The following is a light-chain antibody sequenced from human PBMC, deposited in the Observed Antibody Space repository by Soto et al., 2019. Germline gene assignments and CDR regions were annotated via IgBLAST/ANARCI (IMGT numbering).Light chain of an antibody. Sequence: QSALTQPPSASGYPGQSVTISCTGTSSDVGGYDYVSWYQQHPGKAPKLMIYEVSKRPSGVPDRFSGSQSGNTASLTVSGLQAEDEAEYYCSSYAGTNNLVFGGGTKLTV. CDR1: SSDVGGYDY. V-gene: IGLV2-8*01. J-gene: IGLJ3*02. CDR2: EVS. CDR3: SSYAGTNNLV.